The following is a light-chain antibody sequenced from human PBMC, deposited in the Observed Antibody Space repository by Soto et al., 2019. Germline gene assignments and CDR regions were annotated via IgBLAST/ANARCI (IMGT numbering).Light chain of an antibody. CDR2: WAS. V-gene: IGKV4-1*01. CDR1: QSVLYSSNNKNN. J-gene: IGKJ1*01. CDR3: QQSYSTPPT. Sequence: DIVMTQSPDSLAVSLGERATINCKSSQSVLYSSNNKNNLVWYQQKPGQPPKLLIYWASTRESGVPDRFSGSGSGTDLTLTISSLQADDVAVYYCQQSYSTPPTFGQGTQVEIK.